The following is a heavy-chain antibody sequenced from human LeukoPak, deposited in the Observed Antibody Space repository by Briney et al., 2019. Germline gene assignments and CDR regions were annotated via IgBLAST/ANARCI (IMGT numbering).Heavy chain of an antibody. CDR2: LFHSRTI. CDR1: NYSISSDYY. V-gene: IGHV4-38-2*02. D-gene: IGHD6-6*01. J-gene: IGHJ4*02. CDR3: ARATRPRGDFDY. Sequence: PSETLSLTCTVSNYSISSDYYWGWIRQPPGKGLEWIGSLFHSRTIYYTPSLKSRVTTSVDTSNNRFSLKLMSVAAADTAVYYCARATRPRGDFDYWGQGTLVTVSS.